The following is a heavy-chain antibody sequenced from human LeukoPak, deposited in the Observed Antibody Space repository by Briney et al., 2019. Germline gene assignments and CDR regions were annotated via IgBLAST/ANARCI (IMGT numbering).Heavy chain of an antibody. CDR2: ISPSSSYT. Sequence: GGSLRLSCAASGFTFSDYYMSWIRQAPGKGLEWVSYISPSSSYTNYADSVKGRFTTSRDNAKNSVYLQMNSLRAEDTAVYYCVRDWRSSGCFDYWGQGALVTVSS. J-gene: IGHJ4*02. D-gene: IGHD6-19*01. CDR1: GFTFSDYY. CDR3: VRDWRSSGCFDY. V-gene: IGHV3-11*05.